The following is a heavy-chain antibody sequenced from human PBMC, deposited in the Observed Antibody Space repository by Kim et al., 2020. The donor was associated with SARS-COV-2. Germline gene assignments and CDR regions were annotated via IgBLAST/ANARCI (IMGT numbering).Heavy chain of an antibody. CDR3: ARGGNTSSRMAFDC. CDR2: IYSDGTTT. Sequence: GGSLRLSCAASGFTFSSYWMHWVRQVPGKGLVWVSRIYSDGTTTNYADSVKGRFTISRDNAKNTLYLEMNSLRAEDTAVYYCARGGNTSSRMAFDCWGQGTPVTVSS. CDR1: GFTFSSYW. J-gene: IGHJ4*02. V-gene: IGHV3-74*01. D-gene: IGHD6-13*01.